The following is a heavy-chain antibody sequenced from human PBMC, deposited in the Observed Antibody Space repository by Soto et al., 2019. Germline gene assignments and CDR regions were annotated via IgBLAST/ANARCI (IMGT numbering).Heavy chain of an antibody. Sequence: ASVKVSCKASGYTVTGYDIHWVRQAPGQGLEWMGWISAYNGNTNYAQKLQGRVTMTTDTSTSTAYVELRSLRSDDTAVYYCARAYYDSSGYSASGYWGQGTLVNVS. CDR3: ARAYYDSSGYSASGY. CDR2: ISAYNGNT. J-gene: IGHJ4*02. D-gene: IGHD3-22*01. CDR1: GYTVTGYD. V-gene: IGHV1-18*01.